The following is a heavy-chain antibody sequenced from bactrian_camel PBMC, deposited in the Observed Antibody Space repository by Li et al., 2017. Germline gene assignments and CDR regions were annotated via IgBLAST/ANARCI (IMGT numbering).Heavy chain of an antibody. CDR3: AATYGRRCRAGGDFGY. V-gene: IGHV3S53*01. Sequence: QVQLVESGGGSVQAGGSLRLSCVGSGYDFSMHCMGWFRQAPGKEREGVATIDPYGISRYADSVKGRFAISKDNAGNTLYLQMNSLKPEDTAMYYCAATYGRRCRAGGDFGYWGQGTQVTVS. CDR1: GYDFSMHC. D-gene: IGHD6*01. J-gene: IGHJ6*01. CDR2: IDPYGIS.